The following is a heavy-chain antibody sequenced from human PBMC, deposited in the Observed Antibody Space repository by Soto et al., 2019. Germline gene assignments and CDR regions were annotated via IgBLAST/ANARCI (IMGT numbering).Heavy chain of an antibody. Sequence: EVQLVESGGALVQPGGSLRLSCTASGFTFDDYAIHWVRQAPGKGLEWISGISWNGDATGYADSVKGRFTISRDNAKNSLYLQMNRLRSEDTAMYCCANLPLYGSGFDCWGQGTLGTVAS. CDR3: ANLPLYGSGFDC. D-gene: IGHD3-10*01. CDR2: ISWNGDAT. V-gene: IGHV3-9*01. CDR1: GFTFDDYA. J-gene: IGHJ4*02.